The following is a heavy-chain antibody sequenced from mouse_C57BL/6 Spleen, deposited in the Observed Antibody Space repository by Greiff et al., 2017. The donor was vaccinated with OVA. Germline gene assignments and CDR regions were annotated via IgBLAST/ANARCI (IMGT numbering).Heavy chain of an antibody. J-gene: IGHJ4*01. D-gene: IGHD1-1*01. Sequence: QVQLQQSGPELVKPGASVKISCKASGYTFTDYYINWVKQRPGQGLEWIGWIFPGSGSTYYNEKFKSKATLTVDKSSSTAYMLLSSLTSEDSAVYFCARGLITTVVATPPYAMDYWGQGTSVTVSS. CDR2: IFPGSGST. V-gene: IGHV1-75*01. CDR3: ARGLITTVVATPPYAMDY. CDR1: GYTFTDYY.